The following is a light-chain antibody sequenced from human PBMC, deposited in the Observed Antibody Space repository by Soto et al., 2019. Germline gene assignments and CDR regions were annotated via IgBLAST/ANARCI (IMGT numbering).Light chain of an antibody. V-gene: IGKV1-5*01. CDR3: QQYNSYLWT. Sequence: DIQMTQSPSTLSASVGDRVTITCRASQSISSWLAWYQQKPGEAPKLLIYDASSLESGVPSRFSGSGSATDFTLTISSLQPDDFATYYCQQYNSYLWTFGQGTKVDIK. CDR1: QSISSW. CDR2: DAS. J-gene: IGKJ1*01.